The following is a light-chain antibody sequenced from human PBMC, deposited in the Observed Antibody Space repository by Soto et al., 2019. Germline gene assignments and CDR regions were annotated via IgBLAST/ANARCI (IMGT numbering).Light chain of an antibody. Sequence: EIVLTQSPGTLSLSPGERATLSCRTSQNFSTYFAWYQQKPGQAPRLLIYGASSRDTGIPDRFSGSGSGTDFTLTISRLEPEDFAVYFCQQYGGSMYTFGQGTKLEIK. CDR3: QQYGGSMYT. CDR1: QNFSTY. CDR2: GAS. J-gene: IGKJ2*01. V-gene: IGKV3-20*01.